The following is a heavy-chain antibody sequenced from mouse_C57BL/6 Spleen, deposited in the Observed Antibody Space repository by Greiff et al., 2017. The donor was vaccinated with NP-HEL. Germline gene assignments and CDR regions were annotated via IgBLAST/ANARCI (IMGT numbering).Heavy chain of an antibody. CDR1: GFSLSTSGMG. Sequence: QVTLKESGPGILQSSQTLSLTCSFSGFSLSTSGMGVSWIRQPSGKGLEWLAHIYWDDDKRYNPSLQSRLTISKDTSRNQVFLKITSVDTADTATYYCARITTVGYFDVWGTGTTVTVSS. D-gene: IGHD1-1*01. J-gene: IGHJ1*03. V-gene: IGHV8-12*01. CDR3: ARITTVGYFDV. CDR2: IYWDDDK.